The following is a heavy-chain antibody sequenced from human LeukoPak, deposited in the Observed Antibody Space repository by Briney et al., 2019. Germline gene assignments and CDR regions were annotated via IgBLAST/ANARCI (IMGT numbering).Heavy chain of an antibody. D-gene: IGHD2-15*01. CDR3: ANHCSGGSCYQPPLDY. CDR1: GFTFSSYG. CDR2: IRYDGSNK. V-gene: IGHV3-30*02. Sequence: GGSLRLSCAASGFTFSSYGMHWVRQAPGKGLEWVAFIRYDGSNKYYSDSVKGRFTISRDNSKNTLYLQMNSLRAEDTAVYYCANHCSGGSCYQPPLDYWGQGTLVTVSS. J-gene: IGHJ4*02.